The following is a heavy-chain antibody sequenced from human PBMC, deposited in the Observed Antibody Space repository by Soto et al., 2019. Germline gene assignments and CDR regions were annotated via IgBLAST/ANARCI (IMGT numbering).Heavy chain of an antibody. Sequence: VKDSCTAPGYPLTYYGINELRQAPGQGLEWMGWISPFTGDTHYTQSLQGRITMTTDTSTSTAYMELRSLRSADTAVYYWARSCSGGSCHSGYWGQGTLVTVSS. D-gene: IGHD2-15*01. CDR2: ISPFTGDT. CDR3: ARSCSGGSCHSGY. CDR1: GYPLTYYG. J-gene: IGHJ4*02. V-gene: IGHV1-18*04.